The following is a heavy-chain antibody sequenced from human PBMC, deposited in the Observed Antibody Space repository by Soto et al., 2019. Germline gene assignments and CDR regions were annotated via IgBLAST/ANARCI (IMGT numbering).Heavy chain of an antibody. Sequence: HGGSLRLSCSASGFTVSYYAMHWVRQAPGKGLEYVSAISNNGETTYYADSVKGRFTISRDISKNTLYLQMSSLRAEDTAVYYCVRASGSLDYWGQGTLVTVSS. J-gene: IGHJ4*02. CDR2: ISNNGETT. CDR1: GFTVSYYA. D-gene: IGHD1-26*01. V-gene: IGHV3-64D*06. CDR3: VRASGSLDY.